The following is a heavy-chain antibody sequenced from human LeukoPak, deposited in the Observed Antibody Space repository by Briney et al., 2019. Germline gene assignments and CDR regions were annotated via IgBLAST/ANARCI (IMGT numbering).Heavy chain of an antibody. V-gene: IGHV4-61*02. CDR1: GGSISSGSYY. J-gene: IGHJ4*02. D-gene: IGHD4-23*01. CDR2: IYTSGST. CDR3: ARDGYGGNVDY. Sequence: SQTLSLTCTVSGGSISSGSYYWSWIRQPAGKGLEWIGRIYTSGSTNYNPSLKSRVTISVDTSKNQFSLKLSSVTAADTAVYYCARDGYGGNVDYWGQGTLVTVSS.